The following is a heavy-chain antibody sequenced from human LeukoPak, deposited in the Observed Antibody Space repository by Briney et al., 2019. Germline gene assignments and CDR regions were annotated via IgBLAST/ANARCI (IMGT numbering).Heavy chain of an antibody. CDR1: GFTFSSYA. J-gene: IGHJ6*03. CDR2: LTGSGGNT. V-gene: IGHV3-23*01. Sequence: GGSLRLSCAASGFTFSSYAMSWVRQAPGKALDWVSGLTGSGGNTYYADSVKGRFTISRDNSKNTLSLQMNSLRAEDAAVYYCVKFRGIQHYNYHMDVWGKGTTVTVSS. D-gene: IGHD3-10*01. CDR3: VKFRGIQHYNYHMDV.